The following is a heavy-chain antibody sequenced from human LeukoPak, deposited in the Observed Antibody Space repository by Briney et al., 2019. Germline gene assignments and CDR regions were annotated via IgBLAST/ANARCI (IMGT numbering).Heavy chain of an antibody. Sequence: SVKVSCKASGGTFSSYAISWVRQAPGQGLEWMGGIIPIFGTANYAQKFQGRVTITADESTSTAYMELSSLRSEDTAVYYCARVARYDFWSGYVPAGAFDIWGQGTMVTVS. J-gene: IGHJ3*02. V-gene: IGHV1-69*13. CDR3: ARVARYDFWSGYVPAGAFDI. D-gene: IGHD3-3*01. CDR1: GGTFSSYA. CDR2: IIPIFGTA.